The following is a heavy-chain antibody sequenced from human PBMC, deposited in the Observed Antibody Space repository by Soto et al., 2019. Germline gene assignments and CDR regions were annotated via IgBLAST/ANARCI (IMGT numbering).Heavy chain of an antibody. J-gene: IGHJ6*02. CDR3: ARVVGGYYYGMDV. CDR1: GGCISSSNW. Sequence: QVQLQESGPGLVKPSGTLSLTCAVSGGCISSSNWWSWVRQPPGKGLEWIGEIYHSGSTNYNPSPKSRVTISVDKSTTQSSLKLSSVTAADTAVYSCARVVGGYYYGMDVWGQGTTVTVSS. CDR2: IYHSGST. D-gene: IGHD2-2*01. V-gene: IGHV4-4*02.